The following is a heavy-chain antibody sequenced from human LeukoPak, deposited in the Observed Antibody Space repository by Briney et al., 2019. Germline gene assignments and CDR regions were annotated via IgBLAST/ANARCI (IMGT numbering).Heavy chain of an antibody. J-gene: IGHJ6*03. CDR1: GYTFTSYG. Sequence: ASVKVSCKASGYTFTSYGISWVRQAPGQGLEWMGWINPNSGGTNYAQKFQGRVTMTRDMSTSTVYMELSSLRSEDTAVYYCATGGYNYYYYYMDVWGKGTTVTVSS. D-gene: IGHD3-16*02. V-gene: IGHV1-18*01. CDR3: ATGGYNYYYYYMDV. CDR2: INPNSGGT.